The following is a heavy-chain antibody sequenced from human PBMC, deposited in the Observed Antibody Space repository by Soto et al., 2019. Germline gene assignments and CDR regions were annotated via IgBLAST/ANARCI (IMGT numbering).Heavy chain of an antibody. CDR2: MNPNSGNT. D-gene: IGHD4-17*01. CDR1: GYTFTSYD. Sequence: QVQLVQSGAEVKKPGASVKVSCKASGYTFTSYDINWVRQATGQGLEYLGWMNPNSGNTAYVQKFQGRVTMTWDTAIITAYMQRSSLRSEDTAVYFCARGIKYGAYSRWFDPWGQGNLVTVSS. V-gene: IGHV1-8*01. CDR3: ARGIKYGAYSRWFDP. J-gene: IGHJ5*02.